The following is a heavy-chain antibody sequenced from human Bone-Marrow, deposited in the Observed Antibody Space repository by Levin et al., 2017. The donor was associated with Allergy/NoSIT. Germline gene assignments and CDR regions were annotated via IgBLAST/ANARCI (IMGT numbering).Heavy chain of an antibody. V-gene: IGHV3-49*04. CDR1: GFTFRDYG. Sequence: PGGSLRLSCAGSGFTFRDYGVSWVRQAPGKGLEWVGFISSKTYGATPEYVASVQGRFTISRDDSKSIAHLQLNSLKTEDTAVYYCTREEMTTVFGPEHGMDVWGQGTTVTVSS. J-gene: IGHJ6*02. D-gene: IGHD5-24*01. CDR3: TREEMTTVFGPEHGMDV. CDR2: ISSKTYGATP.